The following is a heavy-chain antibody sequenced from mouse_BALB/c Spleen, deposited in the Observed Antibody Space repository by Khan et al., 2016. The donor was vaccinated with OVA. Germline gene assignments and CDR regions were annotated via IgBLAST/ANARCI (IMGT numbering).Heavy chain of an antibody. CDR1: GYTFTSYT. CDR2: INPGSAYT. V-gene: IGHV1-4*01. Sequence: QVQLKQSGAELTRPGASVKMSCKASGYTFTSYTMHWVKQRPGQGLEWIGYINPGSAYTNYNQKFKDKATLTADKSSSTAYMQLSSLTSEDSAVYYCAREGAYYSSDGWFAYWGQGTLVTVSA. CDR3: AREGAYYSSDGWFAY. J-gene: IGHJ3*01. D-gene: IGHD2-12*01.